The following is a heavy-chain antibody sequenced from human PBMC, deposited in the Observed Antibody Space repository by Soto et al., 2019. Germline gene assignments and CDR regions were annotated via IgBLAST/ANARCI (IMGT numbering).Heavy chain of an antibody. CDR1: GFTFSSCG. J-gene: IGHJ4*02. D-gene: IGHD2-2*01. CDR3: AKPPDCSSTSCSYFDY. V-gene: IGHV3-30*18. CDR2: ISYDGSNK. Sequence: PGGSLRLSCAASGFTFSSCGMHWVRQAPGKGLEWVAVISYDGSNKYYADSVKGRFTISRDNSKNTLYLQMNSLRAEDTAVYYCAKPPDCSSTSCSYFDYWGQGTLVTVSS.